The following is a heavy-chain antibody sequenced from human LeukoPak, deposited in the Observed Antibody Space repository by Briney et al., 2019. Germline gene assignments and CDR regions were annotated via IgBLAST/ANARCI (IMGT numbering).Heavy chain of an antibody. CDR2: IKQDGNEK. J-gene: IGHJ4*02. CDR3: ARVRYCSGGSCSHFDF. Sequence: GGSLRLSCAASGFTFSSFWMGWVRQAPGKGLGWVANIKQDGNEKYYVDSVKGRITISRDNAEKSVYLQMNSLRAEDTAVYYCARVRYCSGGSCSHFDFWGQGTLVTVSS. D-gene: IGHD2-15*01. V-gene: IGHV3-7*05. CDR1: GFTFSSFW.